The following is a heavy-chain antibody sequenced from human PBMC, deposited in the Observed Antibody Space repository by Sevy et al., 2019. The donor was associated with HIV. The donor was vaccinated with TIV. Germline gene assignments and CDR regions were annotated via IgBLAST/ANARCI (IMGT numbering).Heavy chain of an antibody. CDR2: ISGSGNII. CDR1: GFSFSDSY. Sequence: GGSLRLSCAASGFSFSDSYMSWVRQAPGKGLEWIAYISGSGNIIYYADSVRGRFSISKDNAKKSQYLQMNSLRAEDTAVYFCAKKGYSSGIFYYFDYWGQGTLVTVSS. V-gene: IGHV3-11*01. CDR3: AKKGYSSGIFYYFDY. D-gene: IGHD5-18*01. J-gene: IGHJ4*02.